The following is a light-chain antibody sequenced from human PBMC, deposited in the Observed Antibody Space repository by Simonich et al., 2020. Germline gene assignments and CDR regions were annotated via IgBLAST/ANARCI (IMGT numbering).Light chain of an antibody. CDR3: QQLNSYPWT. J-gene: IGKJ1*01. V-gene: IGKV1-9*01. Sequence: DIQLTQSPSFLSASVGDKVTITCRARQGISSYLAWYQQKPGKAPKLLIYAASTLQSGVPSRFSCSGSGTEFHLTISSLQPEDFATYYCQQLNSYPWTFGQGTKVEIK. CDR2: AAS. CDR1: QGISSY.